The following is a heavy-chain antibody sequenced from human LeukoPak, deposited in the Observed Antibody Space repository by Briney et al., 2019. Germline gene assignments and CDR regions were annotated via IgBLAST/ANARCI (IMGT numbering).Heavy chain of an antibody. V-gene: IGHV4-34*01. CDR2: INHSGST. D-gene: IGHD4-23*01. CDR3: ARHDGRTGGTMGAWDL. J-gene: IGHJ5*02. CDR1: GGSFSGHY. Sequence: SETLSLTCAVYGGSFSGHYWSWIRQPPGKGLEWIGEINHSGSTNYNPPLKSRVTISVDTSKNQFSLQLNSVTAADTALYYCARHDGRTGGTMGAWDLWGQGSLVTVSS.